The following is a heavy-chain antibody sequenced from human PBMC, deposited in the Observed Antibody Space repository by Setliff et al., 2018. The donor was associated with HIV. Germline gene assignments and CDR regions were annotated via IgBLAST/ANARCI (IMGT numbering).Heavy chain of an antibody. CDR2: INHSGI. J-gene: IGHJ3*02. V-gene: IGHV4-34*01. CDR3: ARAPTGVTNAFDI. D-gene: IGHD2-8*02. CDR1: GGSFSGYY. Sequence: SETLSLTCAVYGGSFSGYYWSWIRQPPGKGLEWIGEINHSGINYNPSLKTRVTISEDTSKNQFSLKLSSVTAADTAVYYCARAPTGVTNAFDIWGQGTMVTVSS.